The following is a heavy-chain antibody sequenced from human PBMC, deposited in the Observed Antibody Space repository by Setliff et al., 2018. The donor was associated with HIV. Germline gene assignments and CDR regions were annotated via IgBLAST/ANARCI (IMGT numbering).Heavy chain of an antibody. CDR1: GYTFINYY. Sequence: ASVKVSCKASGYTFINYYIHWMQQAPEKGLEWMGRIDPENGKTIYAQKFQGRVTMTEDTSTYTAYMELSGLRSEDTAVYYCARVPVSNYYYYMDVWGKGTTVTVSS. J-gene: IGHJ6*03. CDR3: ARVPVSNYYYYMDV. V-gene: IGHV1-24*01. CDR2: IDPENGKT.